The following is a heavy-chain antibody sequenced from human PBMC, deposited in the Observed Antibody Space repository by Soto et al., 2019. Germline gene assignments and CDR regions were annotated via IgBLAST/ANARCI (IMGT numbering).Heavy chain of an antibody. CDR1: GFTFSDYY. CDR3: AHSGGSFLDAFDI. J-gene: IGHJ3*02. CDR2: ISSSGSTM. D-gene: IGHD2-15*01. V-gene: IGHV3-11*01. Sequence: GGSLRLSCAASGFTFSDYYMSWIRQAPGKGLEWVSYISSSGSTMYYADSVKGRFTISRDNAKNSLYLQMNSLRAEDTAVYYCAHSGGSFLDAFDIWGQGTMVTVSS.